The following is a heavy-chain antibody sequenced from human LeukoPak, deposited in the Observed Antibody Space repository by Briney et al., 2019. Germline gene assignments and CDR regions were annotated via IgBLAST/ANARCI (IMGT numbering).Heavy chain of an antibody. V-gene: IGHV4-59*12. CDR1: GGSISSYY. CDR3: AREGGKMTTYDY. CDR2: IYYSGGT. Sequence: SETLSLTCTVSGGSISSYYWSWIRQPPGKGLEWIGYIYYSGGTNYNPSLKSRVTISVDTSKNQFSLKLSSVTAADTAVYYCAREGGKMTTYDYWGQGTLVTVSS. D-gene: IGHD5-24*01. J-gene: IGHJ4*02.